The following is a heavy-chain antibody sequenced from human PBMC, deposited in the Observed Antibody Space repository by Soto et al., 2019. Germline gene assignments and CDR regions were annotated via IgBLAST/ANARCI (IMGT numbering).Heavy chain of an antibody. V-gene: IGHV4-31*03. CDR2: IYHNGRT. CDR3: ARVPATGTRWFDP. J-gene: IGHJ5*02. Sequence: QVQLQESGPGLVKPSQTLSLTCTVSGASMNSGAYYWSWVRQPPGKGLEWIGYIYHNGRTYNNPSLMSRVTMSLDTSKNQFSLKLNSVSAADTAVYYCARVPATGTRWFDPWGQGTLVTVSS. CDR1: GASMNSGAYY. D-gene: IGHD6-13*01.